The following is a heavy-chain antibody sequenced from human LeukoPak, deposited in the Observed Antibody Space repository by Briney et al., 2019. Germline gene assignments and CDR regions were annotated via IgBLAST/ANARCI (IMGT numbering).Heavy chain of an antibody. CDR3: ARDGYGDYYFDY. CDR1: GFTFSSYE. D-gene: IGHD4-17*01. CDR2: ISSSGSTI. J-gene: IGHJ4*02. V-gene: IGHV3-48*03. Sequence: GGSLRLSCAASGFTFSSYEMNWVRQAPGKGLEWVSYISSSGSTIYYADSVKGRFTISRDNAKNSPYLQMNSLRAEDTAVYYCARDGYGDYYFDYWGQGTLVTVSS.